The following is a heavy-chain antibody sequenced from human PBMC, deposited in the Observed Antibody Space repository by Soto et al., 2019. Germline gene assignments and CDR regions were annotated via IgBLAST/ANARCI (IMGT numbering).Heavy chain of an antibody. Sequence: GGSLRLSCAASGFTFSGYAMTWVRQAPGKGLEWVSTISDSGDTTYYADSVKGRFTISRDNSKNTLFLQMFSLRAEDTAVYYCAKGGRGGYCSGGSCRYYYYGMDVWGQGTTVTVSS. CDR1: GFTFSGYA. V-gene: IGHV3-23*01. CDR2: ISDSGDTT. J-gene: IGHJ6*02. CDR3: AKGGRGGYCSGGSCRYYYYGMDV. D-gene: IGHD2-15*01.